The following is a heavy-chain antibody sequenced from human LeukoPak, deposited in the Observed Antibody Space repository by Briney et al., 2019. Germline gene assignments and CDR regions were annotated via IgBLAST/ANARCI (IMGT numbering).Heavy chain of an antibody. J-gene: IGHJ4*02. V-gene: IGHV3-30-3*01. CDR2: ISYDGSNK. Sequence: GGSLRLSCAASGFTFSSYAMHWVRQAPGKGLEWVAVISYDGSNKYYADSVKGRFTISRDNSKNTLYLQMNSLRAEDTAVYYCAREAVAGYGGYYFDYWAREPWSPSPQ. CDR1: GFTFSSYA. D-gene: IGHD6-19*01. CDR3: AREAVAGYGGYYFDY.